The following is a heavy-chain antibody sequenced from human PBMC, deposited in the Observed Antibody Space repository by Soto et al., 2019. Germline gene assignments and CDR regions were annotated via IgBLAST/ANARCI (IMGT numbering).Heavy chain of an antibody. CDR1: GFTFSGSA. J-gene: IGHJ4*02. CDR2: IRSKTNTYAT. D-gene: IGHD1-20*01. Sequence: GGSLRLSCAASGFTFSGSAMHWVRQASGKGLEWVGRIRSKTNTYATVYAASVKGRFTISRDDSKNTAYLQMHSLKTEDTAVYYCTSPSEGIIFGYWGQGTLVTVSS. V-gene: IGHV3-73*01. CDR3: TSPSEGIIFGY.